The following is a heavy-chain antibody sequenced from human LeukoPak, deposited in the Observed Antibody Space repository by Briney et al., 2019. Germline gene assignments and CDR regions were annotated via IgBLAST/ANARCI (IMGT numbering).Heavy chain of an antibody. V-gene: IGHV4-59*12. D-gene: IGHD3-10*01. CDR1: GGSISPYY. CDR3: ARGGITMVRGVIGWFDP. J-gene: IGHJ5*02. Sequence: SETLSLTCTVSGGSISPYYWSWIRQPPGKGLEWIGYIYYSGSTNYNPSLKSRVTMSVDTSKNQFSLKLSSVTAADTAVYYCARGGITMVRGVIGWFDPWGQGTLVTVSS. CDR2: IYYSGST.